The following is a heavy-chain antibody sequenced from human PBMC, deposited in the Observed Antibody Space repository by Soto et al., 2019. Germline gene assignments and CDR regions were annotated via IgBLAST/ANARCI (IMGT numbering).Heavy chain of an antibody. Sequence: QLQLQESGPGLVKPSETLSLTCTVSGGSISSSSYYWGWIRQPPGKGLEWIGSIYYSGSTYYNPSLKSRVTISVDTSKNQFSLKLSSVTAADTAVYYCARRALSMGAFDIWGQGTMVTVSS. V-gene: IGHV4-39*01. CDR2: IYYSGST. D-gene: IGHD3-10*01. CDR1: GGSISSSSYY. J-gene: IGHJ3*02. CDR3: ARRALSMGAFDI.